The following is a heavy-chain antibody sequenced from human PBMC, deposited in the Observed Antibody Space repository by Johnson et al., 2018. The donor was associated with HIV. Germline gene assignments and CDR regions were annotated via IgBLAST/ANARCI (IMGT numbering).Heavy chain of an antibody. CDR2: ISYDGSNK. D-gene: IGHD1-1*01. CDR1: RFTFSSYA. V-gene: IGHV3-30-3*01. Sequence: QVQLVESGGVVVHPGGSLRLSCETSRFTFSSYAMHWVRQAPGKGLEWVAVISYDGSNKYYTDSVRGRFTISRDNSKNTLYLQMNSLRAEDTAVYYCARPQGTGDAFDIWGQGTMVTVSS. CDR3: ARPQGTGDAFDI. J-gene: IGHJ3*02.